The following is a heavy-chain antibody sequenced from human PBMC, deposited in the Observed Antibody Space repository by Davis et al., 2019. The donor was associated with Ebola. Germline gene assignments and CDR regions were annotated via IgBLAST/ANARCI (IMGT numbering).Heavy chain of an antibody. V-gene: IGHV3-74*01. CDR3: VSPLAGAFDDF. Sequence: HTGGSLRLSCAASGFTFSTYWMHWVRQAPGKGLAWVSRITGDGSSTEYADSVKGRFTISRDNAKNTLYLQMNSLRVDDTAVYYCVSPLAGAFDDFWGQGTLVTVSS. J-gene: IGHJ4*02. D-gene: IGHD3-9*01. CDR2: ITGDGSST. CDR1: GFTFSTYW.